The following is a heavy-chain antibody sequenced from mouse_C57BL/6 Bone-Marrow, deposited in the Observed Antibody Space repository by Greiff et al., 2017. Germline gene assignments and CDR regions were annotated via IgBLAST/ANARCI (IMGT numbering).Heavy chain of an antibody. CDR1: GYTFTSYW. V-gene: IGHV1-64*01. D-gene: IGHD2-12*01. Sequence: VQLQQPGAELVKPGASVKLSCKASGYTFTSYWMHWVKQRPGQGLEWIGMIHPNSGSTNYNEKFKSKATLTVDKSSSTAYIQLSSLTSEDSAVYYCARYDAYAMDYWGQGTSVTVSS. CDR3: ARYDAYAMDY. CDR2: IHPNSGST. J-gene: IGHJ4*01.